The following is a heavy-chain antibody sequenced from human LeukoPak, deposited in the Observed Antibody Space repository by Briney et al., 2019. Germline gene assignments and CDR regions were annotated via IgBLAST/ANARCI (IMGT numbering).Heavy chain of an antibody. V-gene: IGHV1-18*01. D-gene: IGHD2-8*01. CDR2: ISAYTGNT. J-gene: IGHJ4*02. CDR3: ARDVAGYCTNGVCPFDY. CDR1: GYTFTSYG. Sequence: ASVKVSCKASGYTFTSYGISWVRQAPGQGLEWMGWISAYTGNTNYAQKLQGRVTMTTDTSTSTAYMELRSLRSDDTAVYYCARDVAGYCTNGVCPFDYWGQGTLVTVSS.